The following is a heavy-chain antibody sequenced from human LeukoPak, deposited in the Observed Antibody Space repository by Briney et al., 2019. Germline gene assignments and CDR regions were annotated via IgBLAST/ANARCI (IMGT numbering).Heavy chain of an antibody. J-gene: IGHJ6*03. Sequence: ASVKVSCKASVYTFTGYYMHSVPQAPGQGLGRVGLINASGGSTSYAQKFQSRVTISTETVTSTVYMDMSSLRSVDTPLYYCSRYLGYCNSTTIIDDMDV. CDR3: SRYLGYCNSTTIIDDMDV. D-gene: IGHD2-2*01. V-gene: IGHV1-46*03. CDR2: INASGGST. CDR1: VYTFTGYY.